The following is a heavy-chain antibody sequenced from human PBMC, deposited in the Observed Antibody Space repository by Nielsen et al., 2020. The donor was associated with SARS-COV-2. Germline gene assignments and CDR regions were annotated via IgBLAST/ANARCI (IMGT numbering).Heavy chain of an antibody. J-gene: IGHJ3*02. D-gene: IGHD4-17*01. CDR3: ARTVTDAFDI. Sequence: SETLSLTCTVSGGSIGSYYWSWIRQPPGKGLEWIGYIYYSGSTNYNPSLKSRVTISVDKSKNQFSLKLSSVTAADTAVYYCARTVTDAFDIWGQGTMVTVSS. CDR2: IYYSGST. CDR1: GGSIGSYY. V-gene: IGHV4-59*12.